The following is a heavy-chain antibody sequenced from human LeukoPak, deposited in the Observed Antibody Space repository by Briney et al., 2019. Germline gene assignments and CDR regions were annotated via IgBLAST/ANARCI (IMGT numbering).Heavy chain of an antibody. Sequence: GGSLRLSCAASGFTFRKYAMTWVRQAPGKGLEWVSSISSSSSYIYYADSVKGRFTISRDNAKNSLYLQMNSLRAEDTAVYYCARGVHYYDSSGYYIVWDYWGQGTLVTVSS. V-gene: IGHV3-21*01. J-gene: IGHJ4*02. CDR1: GFTFRKYA. D-gene: IGHD3-22*01. CDR3: ARGVHYYDSSGYYIVWDY. CDR2: ISSSSSYI.